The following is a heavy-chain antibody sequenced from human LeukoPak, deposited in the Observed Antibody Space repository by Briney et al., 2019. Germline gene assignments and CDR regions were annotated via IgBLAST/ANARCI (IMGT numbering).Heavy chain of an antibody. CDR3: ARHVGTITMVRGVTAPVDY. D-gene: IGHD3-10*01. V-gene: IGHV5-51*01. CDR2: TYPGDSDT. CDR1: GYSLTSYW. Sequence: GASLKISCKGSGYSLTSYWIGWVRQMRGKGLEWMGITYPGDSDTRYSPTFQGQVTISADKSMSTAYLQCSSLKASDTAMYYCARHVGTITMVRGVTAPVDYWGQGTLVTVSS. J-gene: IGHJ4*02.